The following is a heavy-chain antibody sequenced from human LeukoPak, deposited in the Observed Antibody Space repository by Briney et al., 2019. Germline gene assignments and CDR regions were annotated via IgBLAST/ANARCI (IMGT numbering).Heavy chain of an antibody. V-gene: IGHV3-21*01. J-gene: IGHJ4*02. D-gene: IGHD3-9*01. CDR3: ARDRDYDILTGENKVFDY. CDR1: GFTFSSYS. Sequence: GGSPRLSCAASGFTFSSYSMNWVRQAPGKGLEWVSSISSSSSYIYYADSVKGRFTISRDNAKNSLYLQMNSLRAEDTAVYYCARDRDYDILTGENKVFDYWGQGTLVTVSS. CDR2: ISSSSSYI.